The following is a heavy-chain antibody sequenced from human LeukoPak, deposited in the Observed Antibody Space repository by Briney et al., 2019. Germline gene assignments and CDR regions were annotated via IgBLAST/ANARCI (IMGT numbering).Heavy chain of an antibody. D-gene: IGHD4-17*01. J-gene: IGHJ5*02. CDR2: INHSGST. V-gene: IGHV4-34*01. CDR3: ARDLDYGDYGWFDP. Sequence: PSETLSLTCAVYGGSFSGYYWSWIRQPPGKGLEWIGEINHSGSTNYNPSLKSRVTISVDTSKNQFSLKLSPVTAADTAVYYCARDLDYGDYGWFDPWGQGTLVTVSS. CDR1: GGSFSGYY.